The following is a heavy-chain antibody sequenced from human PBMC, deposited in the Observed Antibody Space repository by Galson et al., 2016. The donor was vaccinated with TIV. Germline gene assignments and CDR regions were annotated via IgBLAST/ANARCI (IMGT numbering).Heavy chain of an antibody. CDR1: GYTFTGYF. V-gene: IGHV1-46*01. J-gene: IGHJ4*02. CDR2: INPSGGST. CDR3: ARDGEVGSSDYDH. Sequence: SVKVSCKASGYTFTGYFIHWVRQAPGQGLEWMGIINPSGGSTSYAQKFQGRVTMTRVTSTSTVYMKLSSLRSEDTAVYYCARDGEVGSSDYDHWGQGTLVSVSS. D-gene: IGHD3-22*01.